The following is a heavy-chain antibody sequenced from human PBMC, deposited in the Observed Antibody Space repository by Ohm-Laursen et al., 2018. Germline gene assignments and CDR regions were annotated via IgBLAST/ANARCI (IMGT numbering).Heavy chain of an antibody. CDR3: ARAGGDYNTKGYGMDV. Sequence: TLSLTCTVSGGSISSYYWSWIRQPPGKGLEWIGYIYYSGSTNYNPSLKSRVTISVDTSKNQFSLKLSSVTAADTAVYYCARAGGDYNTKGYGMDVWGQGTTVTVSS. J-gene: IGHJ6*02. CDR1: GGSISSYY. D-gene: IGHD4-17*01. V-gene: IGHV4-59*01. CDR2: IYYSGST.